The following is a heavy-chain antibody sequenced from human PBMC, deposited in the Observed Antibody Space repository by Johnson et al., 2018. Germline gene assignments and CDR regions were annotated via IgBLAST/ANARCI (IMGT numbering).Heavy chain of an antibody. V-gene: IGHV1-46*01. CDR3: ARSSSSSEGDV. Sequence: QVQLVESGAEVKKPGASVKVSCKASGYTFTSYYMHWVRQAPGQGLEWRGIITPSGGSTSYAQKFQGRVPMTRDTSTSTVYMELSSLRSEDTAVYYCARSSSSSEGDVWGQGTTVTVSS. D-gene: IGHD6-6*01. J-gene: IGHJ6*02. CDR1: GYTFTSYY. CDR2: ITPSGGST.